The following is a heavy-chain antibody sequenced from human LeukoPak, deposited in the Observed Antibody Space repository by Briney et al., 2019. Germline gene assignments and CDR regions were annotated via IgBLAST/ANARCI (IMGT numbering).Heavy chain of an antibody. J-gene: IGHJ4*02. CDR1: GGSFSGYY. Sequence: PSETLSLTSAVYGGSFSGYYWSWIRQPPGKGLEWIGEINHSGSTNYNPSLKSRVTISVDTSKNQFSLKLSSVTAADTAVYYCTRGPAIFGVVIIKPLDYWGQGTLVTVSS. D-gene: IGHD3-3*01. CDR2: INHSGST. V-gene: IGHV4-34*01. CDR3: TRGPAIFGVVIIKPLDY.